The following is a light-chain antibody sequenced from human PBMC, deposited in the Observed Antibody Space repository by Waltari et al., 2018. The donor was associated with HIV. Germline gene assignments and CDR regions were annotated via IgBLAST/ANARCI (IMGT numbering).Light chain of an antibody. V-gene: IGLV2-14*03. CDR1: SNDVAGFNH. Sequence: QSALTQPASVPGSPGQSITISCTGTSNDVAGFNHFACYQQHPGKAPKLLIYDVTNRPSGVSSRFSGSKSGNTASLAISGLRAEDEADYYCTSYRYSSKSYVFGTGTTVTVL. J-gene: IGLJ1*01. CDR3: TSYRYSSKSYV. CDR2: DVT.